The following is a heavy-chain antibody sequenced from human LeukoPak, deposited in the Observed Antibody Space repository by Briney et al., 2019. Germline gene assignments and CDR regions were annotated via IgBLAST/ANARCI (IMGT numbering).Heavy chain of an antibody. V-gene: IGHV4-31*02. CDR3: ARCDTVTTSFDY. CDR1: GFTFSDYY. CDR2: IYYSGST. J-gene: IGHJ4*02. Sequence: KPGGSLRLSCAASGFTFSDYYMSWIRQAPGKGLEWIGYIYYSGSTYYNPSLKSRVTISVDTSKNQFSLKLSSVTAADTAVYYCARCDTVTTSFDYWGQGTLVTVSS. D-gene: IGHD4-17*01.